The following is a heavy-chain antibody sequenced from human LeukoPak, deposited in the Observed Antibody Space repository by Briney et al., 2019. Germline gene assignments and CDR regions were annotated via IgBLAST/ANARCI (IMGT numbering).Heavy chain of an antibody. J-gene: IGHJ6*03. D-gene: IGHD6-13*01. CDR1: GYTFTGYY. V-gene: IGHV1-2*02. Sequence: ASVKVSCKASGYTFTGYYMHWVRQAPGQGLEWMGWINPNSGGTNYAQKFQGRVTMTRDTPISTAYMELSRLRSDDTAVYYCARAHSSSWDYYYYMDVWGKGTTVTVSS. CDR2: INPNSGGT. CDR3: ARAHSSSWDYYYYMDV.